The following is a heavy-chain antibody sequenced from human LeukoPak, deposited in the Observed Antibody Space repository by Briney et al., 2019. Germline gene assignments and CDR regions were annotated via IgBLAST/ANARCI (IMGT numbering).Heavy chain of an antibody. CDR1: GFTFSSYS. CDR2: ISSSSSTI. D-gene: IGHD3-10*01. CDR3: ARPLKVGRGYAFDI. Sequence: GGSLRLSCAASGFTFSSYSMNWVRQAPGKGLEWVSYISSSSSTIYYADSVKGRFTISRDNAKNSLYLQMNSLRAEDTAVYYCARPLKVGRGYAFDIWGQGTMVTVSS. V-gene: IGHV3-48*04. J-gene: IGHJ3*02.